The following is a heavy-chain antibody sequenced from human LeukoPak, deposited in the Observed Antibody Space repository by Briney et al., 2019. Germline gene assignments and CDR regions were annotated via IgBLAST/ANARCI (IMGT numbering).Heavy chain of an antibody. V-gene: IGHV3-30*18. Sequence: GGSLRLSCAASGFTFSSYGMHWVRQAPGKGLEWVAVISYDGSNKYYADSVKGRFTISRDNSRNTLYLQMNSLRAEDTAVYYCAKGPYSSSWYDYWGQGTLVTVSS. CDR1: GFTFSSYG. D-gene: IGHD6-13*01. CDR2: ISYDGSNK. J-gene: IGHJ4*02. CDR3: AKGPYSSSWYDY.